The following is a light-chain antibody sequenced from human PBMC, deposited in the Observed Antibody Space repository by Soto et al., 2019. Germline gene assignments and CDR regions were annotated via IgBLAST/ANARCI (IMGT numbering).Light chain of an antibody. CDR3: SSYTTSSTRV. CDR2: EVS. Sequence: QSVLTQPPSASGSPGQSVTISCSGTSSDVGAYNYVSWYQQHPGKAPRLLIYEVSQRPSGVPDRFSGSKSGNTASLTISGLQAEDEADYYCSSYTTSSTRVFGTGTKVNVL. CDR1: SSDVGAYNY. J-gene: IGLJ1*01. V-gene: IGLV2-8*01.